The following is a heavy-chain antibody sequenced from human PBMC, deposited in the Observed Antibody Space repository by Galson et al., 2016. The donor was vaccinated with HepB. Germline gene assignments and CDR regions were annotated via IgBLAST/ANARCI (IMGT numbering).Heavy chain of an antibody. J-gene: IGHJ4*02. Sequence: SLRLSCAASGFTFSSCAMHWVRQAPGKGLEWVAVISYDGSNKYYADSVKGRFTISRDTSKNTLYLQMNSLRTEDTAGYCCARTLYDYFWGSYRYPQDYWGQGTLVTVSS. CDR2: ISYDGSNK. CDR1: GFTFSSCA. V-gene: IGHV3-30-3*01. CDR3: ARTLYDYFWGSYRYPQDY. D-gene: IGHD3-16*02.